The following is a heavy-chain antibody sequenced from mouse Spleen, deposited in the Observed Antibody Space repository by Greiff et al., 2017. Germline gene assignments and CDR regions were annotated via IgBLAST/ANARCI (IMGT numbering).Heavy chain of an antibody. J-gene: IGHJ2*01. D-gene: IGHD4-1*01. CDR3: ARDGTGTFYFDY. CDR1: GFTFSDYY. V-gene: IGHV5-16*01. CDR2: INYDGSST. Sequence: EVKLMESEGGLVQPGSSMKLSCTASGFTFSDYYMAWVRQVPEKGLEWVANINYDGSSTYYLDSLKSRFIISRDNAKNILYLQMSSLKSEDTATYYCARDGTGTFYFDYWGQGTTLTVSS.